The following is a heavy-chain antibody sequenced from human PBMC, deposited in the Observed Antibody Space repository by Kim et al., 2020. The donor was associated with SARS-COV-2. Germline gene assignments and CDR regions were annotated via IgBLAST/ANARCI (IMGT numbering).Heavy chain of an antibody. CDR2: ISGSGGST. CDR3: AKANKQWLVKEAYYFDY. CDR1: GFTFSSYA. Sequence: GGSLRLSCAASGFTFSSYAMSWVRQAPGKGLEWVSAISGSGGSTYYADSVKGRFTISRDNSKNTLYLQMNSLRAEDTAVYYCAKANKQWLVKEAYYFDYWGQGTLVTVSS. V-gene: IGHV3-23*01. J-gene: IGHJ4*02. D-gene: IGHD6-19*01.